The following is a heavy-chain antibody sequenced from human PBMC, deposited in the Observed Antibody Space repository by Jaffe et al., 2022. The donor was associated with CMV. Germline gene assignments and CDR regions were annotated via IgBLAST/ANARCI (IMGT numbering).Heavy chain of an antibody. CDR2: INHSGST. V-gene: IGHV4-34*01. CDR3: ARGLRFLEWLSKSPGIYYFDY. J-gene: IGHJ4*02. CDR1: GGSFSGYY. Sequence: QVQLQQWGAGLLKPSETLSLTCAVYGGSFSGYYWSWIRQPPGKGLEWIGEINHSGSTNYNPSLKSRVTISVDTSKNQFSLKLSSVTAADTAVYYCARGLRFLEWLSKSPGIYYFDYWGQGTLVTVSS. D-gene: IGHD3-3*01.